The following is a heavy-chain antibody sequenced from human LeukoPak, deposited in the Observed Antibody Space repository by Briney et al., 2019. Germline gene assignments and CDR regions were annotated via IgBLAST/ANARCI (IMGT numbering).Heavy chain of an antibody. D-gene: IGHD1-26*01. J-gene: IGHJ4*02. CDR3: ARLVGDVTTWDC. V-gene: IGHV3-7*03. CDR2: IKQDESEK. CDR1: GFSFSNYW. Sequence: GGSLRLSCTASGFSFSNYWMSWVRQAPGKGLEWVASIKQDESEKYYVNSVKGRFTTSRDNAKSSLYLQMNALRGEDTAVYYCARLVGDVTTWDCWGQGTLVTVSS.